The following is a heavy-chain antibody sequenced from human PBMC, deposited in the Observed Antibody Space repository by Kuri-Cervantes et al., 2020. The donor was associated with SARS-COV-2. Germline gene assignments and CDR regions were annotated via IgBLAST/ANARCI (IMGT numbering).Heavy chain of an antibody. V-gene: IGHV4-39*07. CDR2: IYYSGST. CDR1: GGSISSSSYY. J-gene: IGHJ5*02. CDR3: ARGGNYSNWFDP. D-gene: IGHD1-7*01. Sequence: SETLSLSCTVSGGSISSSSYYWGWIRQPPGKGLEWIGSIYYSGSTYYNPSLKSRVTISVDTSKNQFSLNLSSVTAADTAVYYCARGGNYSNWFDPWGQGTLVTVSS.